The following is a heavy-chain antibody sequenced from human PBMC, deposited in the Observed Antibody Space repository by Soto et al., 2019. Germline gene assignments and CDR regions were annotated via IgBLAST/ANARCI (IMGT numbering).Heavy chain of an antibody. CDR2: MNPNSGNT. Sequence: SVKVSCKASGYTFTSYDINWVRQATGQGLEWMGWMNPNSGNTGYAQKFQGRVTMTRNTSISTAYMELSSLRSEDTAVYYCARGAEVVVAATGGDWFDPWGQGTLVTVSS. V-gene: IGHV1-8*01. CDR3: ARGAEVVVAATGGDWFDP. J-gene: IGHJ5*02. CDR1: GYTFTSYD. D-gene: IGHD2-15*01.